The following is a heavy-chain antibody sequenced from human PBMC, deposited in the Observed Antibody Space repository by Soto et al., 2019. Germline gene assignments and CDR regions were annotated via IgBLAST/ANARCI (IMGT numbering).Heavy chain of an antibody. D-gene: IGHD2-15*01. CDR2: MNPNSGNT. J-gene: IGHJ4*02. V-gene: IGHV1-8*01. Sequence: ASVKVSCKASGYTFTSYDINWVRQATGQGHVWMVWMNPNSGNTGYAQKFQGRVTMTRNTSISTAYMELSSLRSEDTAVYYFARGSFYCSGGSCYSDFDYWGQGTLVTVSS. CDR3: ARGSFYCSGGSCYSDFDY. CDR1: GYTFTSYD.